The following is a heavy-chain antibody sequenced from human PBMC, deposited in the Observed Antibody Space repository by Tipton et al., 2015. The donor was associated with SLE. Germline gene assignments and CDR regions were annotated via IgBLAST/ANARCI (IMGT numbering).Heavy chain of an antibody. CDR2: IHDGGST. D-gene: IGHD5-24*01. V-gene: IGHV4-59*02. CDR3: ARVREDHNYDFDN. Sequence: LRLSCAASGFTVSSYFMTWVRQAPGKGLEWIGFIHDGGSTNYNPSLMSRVAISLDTSTNQLSLRLTSVTAADTAVYFCARVREDHNYDFDNWGQGTLVTVSS. CDR1: GFTVSSYF. J-gene: IGHJ4*02.